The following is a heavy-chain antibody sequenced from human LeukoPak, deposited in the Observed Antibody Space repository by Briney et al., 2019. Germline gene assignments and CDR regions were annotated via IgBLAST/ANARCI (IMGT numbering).Heavy chain of an antibody. CDR2: IYPGDSDT. CDR3: ARSDQLRWFGDPRRPYYYGMDV. Sequence: GESLKISCKSSGYSFPEYWIGWVRQMPGKGLEWMEIIYPGDSDTRYRPSFQGQVTISADKSISTAYLQWNSLKASDTAMYYCARSDQLRWFGDPRRPYYYGMDVWGQGTTVTVSS. J-gene: IGHJ6*02. D-gene: IGHD3-10*01. CDR1: GYSFPEYW. V-gene: IGHV5-51*01.